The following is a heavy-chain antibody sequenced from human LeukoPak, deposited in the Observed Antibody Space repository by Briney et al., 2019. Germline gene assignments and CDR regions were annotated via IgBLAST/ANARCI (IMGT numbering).Heavy chain of an antibody. CDR1: GYTLTELS. CDR3: AKLRGYCTNGVCTDAFDI. V-gene: IGHV1-24*01. Sequence: VASVKVSCKVSGYTLTELSMHWVRQAPGKGLEWMGGFDPEDGETIYAQKFQGRVTMTEDTSTDTAYMELSSLRSEDTAVYYCAKLRGYCTNGVCTDAFDIWGQGTMVTVSS. J-gene: IGHJ3*02. D-gene: IGHD2-8*01. CDR2: FDPEDGET.